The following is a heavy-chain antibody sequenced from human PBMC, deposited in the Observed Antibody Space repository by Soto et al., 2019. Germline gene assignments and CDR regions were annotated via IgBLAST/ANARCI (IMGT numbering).Heavy chain of an antibody. D-gene: IGHD4-17*01. CDR1: GITFSNYA. CDR2: ISASGANT. Sequence: GGSLRLSCAASGITFSNYALSWVRQAPGKGLEWVSGISASGANTYYADYVKGRFSISRDNSKNTLSLQMNSLRADDTAVYYCAKNSYGDSWNFGLDVWGQGTTVTVSS. V-gene: IGHV3-23*01. J-gene: IGHJ6*02. CDR3: AKNSYGDSWNFGLDV.